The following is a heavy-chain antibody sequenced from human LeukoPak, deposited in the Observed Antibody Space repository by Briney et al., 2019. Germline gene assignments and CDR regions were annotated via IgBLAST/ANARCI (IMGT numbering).Heavy chain of an antibody. CDR2: INHSGST. V-gene: IGHV4-34*01. D-gene: IGHD3-22*01. J-gene: IGHJ4*02. CDR3: ARALVVVTLDY. Sequence: SETLSLTCAVYGGSFGGYYWSWIRQPPGKGLEWIGEINHSGSTNYNPSLKSRVTISVDTSKNQFSLKLSSVTAADTAVYYCARALVVVTLDYWGQGTLVTVSS. CDR1: GGSFGGYY.